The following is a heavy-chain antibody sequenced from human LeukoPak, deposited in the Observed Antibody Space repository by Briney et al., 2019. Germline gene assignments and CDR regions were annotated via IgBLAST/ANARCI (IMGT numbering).Heavy chain of an antibody. D-gene: IGHD3-22*01. CDR2: IYYSGST. Sequence: PSETLSLTCTASSGSISSTSYYWGWIRQPPGKGLEWIGSIYYSGSTYYNPSLKSRVTISVDTSKNQFSLKLSSVTAADTAVYYCARAQITMIVEYYFDYWGQGTLVTVSS. V-gene: IGHV4-39*01. J-gene: IGHJ4*02. CDR3: ARAQITMIVEYYFDY. CDR1: SGSISSTSYY.